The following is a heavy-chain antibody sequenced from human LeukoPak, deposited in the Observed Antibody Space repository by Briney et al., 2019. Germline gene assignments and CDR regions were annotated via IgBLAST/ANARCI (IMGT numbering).Heavy chain of an antibody. J-gene: IGHJ4*02. Sequence: PGGSLKLSCVGSGFTFAKYAMTWVREAPGKGLEWVSVISGSGNVTYYAESMKGRFTISRDNSKRTPYLQMDSLRADDTAIYYCAKDRAGANWGQGTLVLVSS. CDR2: ISGSGNVT. V-gene: IGHV3-23*01. CDR3: AKDRAGAN. CDR1: GFTFAKYA.